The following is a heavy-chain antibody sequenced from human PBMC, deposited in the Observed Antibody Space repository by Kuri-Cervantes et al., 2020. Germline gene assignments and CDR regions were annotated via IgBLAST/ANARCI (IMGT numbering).Heavy chain of an antibody. D-gene: IGHD3-16*01. CDR1: GFTFSSYA. CDR2: ISGSGGST. J-gene: IGHJ4*02. V-gene: IGHV3-23*01. Sequence: GESLKISCAASGFTFSSYAMSWVRQAPGKGLEWVSAISGSGGSTHYADSVKGRFTISRDNSKNTLYLQMNSLRDEDTAVYYCARGIDYWGQGTLVTVSS. CDR3: ARGIDY.